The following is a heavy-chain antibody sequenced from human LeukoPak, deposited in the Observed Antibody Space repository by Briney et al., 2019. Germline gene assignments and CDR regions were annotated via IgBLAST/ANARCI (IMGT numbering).Heavy chain of an antibody. V-gene: IGHV5-51*01. CDR1: GYSFTSYW. CDR2: IYPGDSNI. J-gene: IGHJ3*02. D-gene: IGHD2-8*01. Sequence: GESLKISCKGSGYSFTSYWIGWVRQMPGKGLEWMGIIYPGDSNIRYSPSFQGQCTISADKSNSTAYLQWSSPKASDTAMYYCARSSMVGLGAFDIWGQGTMVTVSS. CDR3: ARSSMVGLGAFDI.